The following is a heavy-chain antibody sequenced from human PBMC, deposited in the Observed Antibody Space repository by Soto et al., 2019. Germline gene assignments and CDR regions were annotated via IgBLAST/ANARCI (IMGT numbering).Heavy chain of an antibody. CDR2: INPSGGDT. V-gene: IGHV1-46*01. CDR1: GSTFTNYY. D-gene: IGHD6-13*01. CDR3: ARTKIPAASPYQH. Sequence: ASVKVSCRASGSTFTNYYMPWVRQAPGQGLEWMGVINPSGGDTTYVQKFQGRVAMTRDTATSTVYMELNSLRSEDTAVYYCARTKIPAASPYQHWGQGTLVTVSS. J-gene: IGHJ1*01.